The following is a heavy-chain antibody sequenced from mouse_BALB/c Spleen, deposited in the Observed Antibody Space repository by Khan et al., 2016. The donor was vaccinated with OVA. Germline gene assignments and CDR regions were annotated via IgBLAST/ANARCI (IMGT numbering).Heavy chain of an antibody. J-gene: IGHJ4*01. D-gene: IGHD2-14*01. CDR3: ARAYYRYDGYDAMEY. CDR1: GFSLSRYN. V-gene: IGHV2-6-4*01. Sequence: QVQLKESGPGLVAPSQSLSITCTVSGFSLSRYNIHWVRQPPGKGLEWLGMIWGGGGTDYNSTLKSRLSISKDNSKSHVFLKMNSLQTVDTAMYYCARAYYRYDGYDAMEYWGQGTSVTVSS. CDR2: IWGGGGT.